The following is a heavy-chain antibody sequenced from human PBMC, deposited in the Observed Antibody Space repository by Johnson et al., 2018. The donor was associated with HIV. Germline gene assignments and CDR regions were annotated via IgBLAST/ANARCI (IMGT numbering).Heavy chain of an antibody. CDR1: GFTFDDYA. CDR3: ARGVGPSAFDI. CDR2: ISWNSGSI. J-gene: IGHJ3*02. Sequence: VQLVESGGGLVQPGRSLRLSCAASGFTFDDYAMHWVRQAPGKGLEWVSGISWNSGSIGYADSVKGRFTISRDNAKNSLYLQMNSLRAEDTALYYCARGVGPSAFDIWGQGTMVTVSS. V-gene: IGHV3-9*01. D-gene: IGHD1-26*01.